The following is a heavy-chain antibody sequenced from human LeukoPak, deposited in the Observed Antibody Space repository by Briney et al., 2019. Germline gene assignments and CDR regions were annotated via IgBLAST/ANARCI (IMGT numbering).Heavy chain of an antibody. CDR1: GGSISSSNW. V-gene: IGHV4-4*02. D-gene: IGHD3-9*01. Sequence: GTLSLTCAVSGGSISSSNWWSWVRQPPGKGLEWIGEIYHSGSTNYNPSLKSRVTISVDKSKNQFSLKLSSVTAADTAVYYCARDPKGSNPYDILTGYYSQPKPSGMDVWGKGTTVTVSS. CDR3: ARDPKGSNPYDILTGYYSQPKPSGMDV. J-gene: IGHJ6*04. CDR2: IYHSGST.